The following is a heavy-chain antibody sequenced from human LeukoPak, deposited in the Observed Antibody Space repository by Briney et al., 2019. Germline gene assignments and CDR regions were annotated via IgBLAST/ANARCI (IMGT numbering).Heavy chain of an antibody. CDR2: INPNSGGT. Sequence: GASVKVSCKASGYTFTGVYMTWVRQAPGQGLEWMGWINPNSGGTNYAQKFQGSVTMTRDTSISTAYMELSRLRSDDTAGYYCAIPSLYYDSSAQFAYWGQGTLVTVSS. V-gene: IGHV1-2*02. CDR1: GYTFTGVY. J-gene: IGHJ4*02. D-gene: IGHD3-22*01. CDR3: AIPSLYYDSSAQFAY.